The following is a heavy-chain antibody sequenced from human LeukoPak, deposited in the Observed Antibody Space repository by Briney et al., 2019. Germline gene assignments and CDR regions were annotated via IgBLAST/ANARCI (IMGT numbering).Heavy chain of an antibody. D-gene: IGHD3-16*01. Sequence: GGSLTPSCAASGFTFSTDAMTWVRQAPGKGLEWGSVMSVSGGSTYYADSVKGRSTIFRDNSKTTLYLPMNSVRGEDPAVYYCAKERRSIQVWATTFDYWGQGTLVTVSS. CDR3: AKERRSIQVWATTFDY. J-gene: IGHJ4*02. CDR1: GFTFSTDA. CDR2: MSVSGGST. V-gene: IGHV3-23*01.